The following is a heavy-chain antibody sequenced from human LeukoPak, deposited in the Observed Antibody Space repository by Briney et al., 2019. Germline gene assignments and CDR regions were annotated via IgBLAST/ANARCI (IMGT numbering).Heavy chain of an antibody. J-gene: IGHJ5*02. CDR3: ARRGPPRTMLRGVKSGWFDP. V-gene: IGHV4-34*01. CDR1: GGSFSGYY. Sequence: SETLSLTCAVYGGSFSGYYWSWIRQPPGKVLEWIGEINHSGSTNYNPSLKSRVTISVDTSKNQFSLKLSSVTAADTAVYYCARRGPPRTMLRGVKSGWFDPWGQGTLVTVSS. CDR2: INHSGST. D-gene: IGHD3-10*01.